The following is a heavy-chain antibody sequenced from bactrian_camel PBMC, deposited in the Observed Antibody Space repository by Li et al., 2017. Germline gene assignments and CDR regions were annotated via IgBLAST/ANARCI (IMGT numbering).Heavy chain of an antibody. D-gene: IGHD4*01. J-gene: IGHJ6*01. Sequence: HVQLVESGGGSVQPGGSLRLSCGASGFRGFSLYRMAWVRQAPGEGLNWVSTISKDSLSTYYTDSVKGRFTISRDNAKNTLYLHMNSLKTEDTAVYYCATDATYRDYVFGFWGQGTQVTVS. CDR2: ISKDSLST. V-gene: IGHV3-2*01. CDR3: ATDATYRDYVFGF. CDR1: GFRGFSLYR.